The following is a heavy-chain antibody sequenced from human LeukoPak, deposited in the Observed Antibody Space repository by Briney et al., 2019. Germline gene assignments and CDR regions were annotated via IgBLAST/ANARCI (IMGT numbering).Heavy chain of an antibody. D-gene: IGHD5-24*01. V-gene: IGHV1-46*01. CDR3: ARDLSVLEMTTIFGAFDS. CDR2: INPSGGTT. Sequence: ASVKVSCKTSGYTFTSYYMHWVRQAPGQGLEWMGVINPSGGTTNYAQKFQGRVTMTRDMSTSTVYMELHILRSEDTALYFCARDLSVLEMTTIFGAFDSWGQGTLVTVSS. J-gene: IGHJ4*02. CDR1: GYTFTSYY.